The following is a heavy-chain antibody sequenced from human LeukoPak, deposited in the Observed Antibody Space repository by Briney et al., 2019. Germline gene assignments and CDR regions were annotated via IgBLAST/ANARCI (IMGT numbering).Heavy chain of an antibody. CDR1: GGSISSSSYY. Sequence: SETLSLTCTVSGGSISSSSYYWGWIRQPPGKGLEWIGSIYYSGSTYYNPSLKSRVTISVDTSKNQFSLKLSSVTAADTAAYYCARGLYYFDYWGQGTLVTVSS. CDR2: IYYSGST. J-gene: IGHJ4*02. V-gene: IGHV4-39*07. CDR3: ARGLYYFDY. D-gene: IGHD2/OR15-2a*01.